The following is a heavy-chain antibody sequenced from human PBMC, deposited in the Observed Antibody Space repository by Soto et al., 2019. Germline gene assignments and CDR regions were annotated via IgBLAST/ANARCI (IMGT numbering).Heavy chain of an antibody. D-gene: IGHD2-21*01. CDR1: GDSVSGGSFY. Sequence: QVQLQESGPGLVKPSETLSLTCSVSGDSVSGGSFYWSWIRQPPGKGLEWIGYIYFSGSTNYNPSLKSRVTMSIDTSKNQFSLNLMSVTAADTAMYYCVRLVSFCGDEDSWGQGIPVAVS. CDR3: VRLVSFCGDEDS. CDR2: IYFSGST. V-gene: IGHV4-61*01. J-gene: IGHJ5*02.